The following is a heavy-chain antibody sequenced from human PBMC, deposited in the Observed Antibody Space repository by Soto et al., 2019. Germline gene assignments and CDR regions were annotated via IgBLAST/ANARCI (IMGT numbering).Heavy chain of an antibody. CDR1: GITVSTNY. CDR3: GRDGGGGYYDSSGYMAV. Sequence: EVQLVETGGGLIQPGGSLRLSCAASGITVSTNYMSWVRQARGKGLEWVSVIYSDGKTFYADSVKGRFTISRDNSQNTVSLQMSSRGADDTAVYYWGRDGGGGYYDSSGYMAVWGQGTLVTVSS. D-gene: IGHD3-22*01. J-gene: IGHJ4*02. V-gene: IGHV3-53*02. CDR2: IYSDGKT.